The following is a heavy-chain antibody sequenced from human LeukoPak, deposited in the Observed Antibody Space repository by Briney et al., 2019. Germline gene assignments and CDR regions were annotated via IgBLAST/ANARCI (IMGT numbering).Heavy chain of an antibody. V-gene: IGHV3-23*01. CDR1: GFTFSSYA. CDR2: ISGSGSST. Sequence: GRSLRLSCAASGFTFSSYAMSWVRQAPGKGLEWVSSISGSGSSTYYADSVKGRFSISRDNSKNTLYLQMNSLRAEDTALYYCARARYCTSTSCYIDYWGQGTLVTVSS. CDR3: ARARYCTSTSCYIDY. D-gene: IGHD2-2*02. J-gene: IGHJ4*02.